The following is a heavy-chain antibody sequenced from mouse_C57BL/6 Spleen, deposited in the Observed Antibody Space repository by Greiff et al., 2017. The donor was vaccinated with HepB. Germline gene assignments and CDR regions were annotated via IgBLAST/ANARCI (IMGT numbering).Heavy chain of an antibody. CDR2: IDPANGNT. Sequence: VHVKQSVAELVRPGASVKLSCTASGFNIKNTYMHWVKQRPEQGLEWIGRIDPANGNTKYAPKFPGKSTITTDTSSTTAYLQLSSLTSEDTAIYYSARFHSNYGVWFAYWGQGTLVTVSA. D-gene: IGHD2-5*01. V-gene: IGHV14-3*01. CDR1: GFNIKNTY. J-gene: IGHJ3*01. CDR3: ARFHSNYGVWFAY.